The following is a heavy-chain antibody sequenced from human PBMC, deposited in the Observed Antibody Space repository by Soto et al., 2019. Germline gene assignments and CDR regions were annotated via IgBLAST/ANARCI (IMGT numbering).Heavy chain of an antibody. CDR3: AKVSYYDILTGYFGVGAFDI. D-gene: IGHD3-9*01. CDR1: GFTFSSYA. Sequence: GGSLRLSCAASGFTFSSYAMSWVRQAPGKGLEWVSAISGSGGSTYYADSVKGRFTFSRENSKNTLYLQMNSLRAEDTAVYYCAKVSYYDILTGYFGVGAFDIWGQGTMVTVSS. V-gene: IGHV3-23*01. CDR2: ISGSGGST. J-gene: IGHJ3*02.